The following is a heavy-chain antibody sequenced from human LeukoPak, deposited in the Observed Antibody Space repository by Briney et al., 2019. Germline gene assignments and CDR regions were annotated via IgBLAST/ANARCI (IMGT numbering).Heavy chain of an antibody. CDR2: IYYSGST. J-gene: IGHJ4*02. Sequence: ASETLSLTCTVSGGSISSYYWSWIRQPPGKGLEWIGYIYYSGSTNYNPSLKSRVTISVDTSKNQFSLKLNSVTAADTAVYYCTKYTGSNGDFRFDSWGQGTVVTVSS. D-gene: IGHD3-3*01. CDR3: TKYTGSNGDFRFDS. V-gene: IGHV4-59*08. CDR1: GGSISSYY.